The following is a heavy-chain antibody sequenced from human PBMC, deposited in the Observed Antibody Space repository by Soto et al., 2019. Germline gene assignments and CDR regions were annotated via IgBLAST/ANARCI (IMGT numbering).Heavy chain of an antibody. J-gene: IGHJ3*02. CDR2: INPNSGGT. Sequence: GASVKVSCKASGYTFTGYYMHWVRQAPGQGLEWMGWINPNSGGTNYAQKFQGWVTMTRDTSISTAYMELSRLRSDDTAVYYCARGAEVGALLRAAFDIWGQGTMVTV. CDR1: GYTFTGYY. CDR3: ARGAEVGALLRAAFDI. D-gene: IGHD1-26*01. V-gene: IGHV1-2*04.